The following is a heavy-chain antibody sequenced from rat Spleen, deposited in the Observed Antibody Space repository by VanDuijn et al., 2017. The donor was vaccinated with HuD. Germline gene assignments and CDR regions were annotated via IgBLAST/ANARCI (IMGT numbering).Heavy chain of an antibody. V-gene: IGHV2-45*01. CDR1: GFSLTSYH. D-gene: IGHD1-5*01. CDR2: MWSGGST. Sequence: QVQLKESGPGLVQPSQTLSLACTVSGFSLTSYHVHWVRQPSGKGLEWMGVMWSGGSTDYNSALKSRLSISKDISKNQVFLKMNSLQSEDSTTYYCARERWTNKYKLIGDWGQGVMVTVSS. J-gene: IGHJ2*01. CDR3: ARERWTNKYKLIGD.